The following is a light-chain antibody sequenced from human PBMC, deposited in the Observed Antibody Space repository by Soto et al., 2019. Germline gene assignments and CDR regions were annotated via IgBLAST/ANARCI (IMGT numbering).Light chain of an antibody. V-gene: IGKV3D-15*01. CDR1: QSVSSN. J-gene: IGKJ1*01. CDR3: QQSYSTPLT. CDR2: GVS. Sequence: EIVMTQSPATLSVSPGERATLSCRASQSVSSNLAWYQQKPGQAPRLLIWGVSNRATGIPDRFSGSGSGTDFTLTIGSLEPEDFATYYCQQSYSTPLTFGQGTKVDIK.